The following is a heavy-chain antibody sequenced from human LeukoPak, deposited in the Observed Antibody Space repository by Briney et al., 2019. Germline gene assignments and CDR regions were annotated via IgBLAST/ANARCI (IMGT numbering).Heavy chain of an antibody. CDR3: AKALWELPSNYYFDY. CDR2: ISGSGGST. V-gene: IGHV3-23*01. Sequence: GGSLRLSCAASGFTFSSYSMNWVRQAPGKGLEWVSAISGSGGSTYYADSVKGRFTISRDNSKNTLYLQMNSLRAEDTAVYYCAKALWELPSNYYFDYWGQGTLVTVSS. CDR1: GFTFSSYS. D-gene: IGHD1-26*01. J-gene: IGHJ4*02.